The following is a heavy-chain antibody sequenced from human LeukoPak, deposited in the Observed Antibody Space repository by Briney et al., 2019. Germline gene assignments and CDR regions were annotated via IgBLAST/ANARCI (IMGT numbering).Heavy chain of an antibody. Sequence: SETLSLTCTVSGGSISGSYWSWIRQPPGKGLEWIAYMYNSGSTNYNPSLKSRVTTSIDTSKNQFSLKLSSLTAADTAIYYCARGIESYGDYGYWDQGSLVTVSS. CDR3: ARGIESYGDYGY. D-gene: IGHD4-17*01. V-gene: IGHV4-59*01. CDR2: MYNSGST. J-gene: IGHJ4*02. CDR1: GGSISGSY.